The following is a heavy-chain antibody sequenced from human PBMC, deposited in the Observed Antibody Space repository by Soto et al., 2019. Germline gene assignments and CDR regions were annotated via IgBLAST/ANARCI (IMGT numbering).Heavy chain of an antibody. J-gene: IGHJ5*01. D-gene: IGHD2-2*01. CDR2: IFSNDDK. Sequence: SGPTLVNPTETLTRTCTVSGLSLSNGRRGVSWIRQPPGKALEWLAHIFSNDDKSYSTSLKSRLTISKDTSRSQVVLTMTNMDPVDSATYSCALIKDCSRTDCYLASFGSWGQGTLVTVSS. CDR3: ALIKDCSRTDCYLASFGS. V-gene: IGHV2-26*01. CDR1: GLSLSNGRRG.